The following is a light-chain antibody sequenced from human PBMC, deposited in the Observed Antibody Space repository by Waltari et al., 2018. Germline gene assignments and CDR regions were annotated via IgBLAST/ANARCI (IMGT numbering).Light chain of an antibody. J-gene: IGKJ2*01. CDR3: QHYDRSPLYT. Sequence: EIVLTQSPGTLSLSPGDRATLSCRARQSVSSDYLAWYQQKPGQAPSLLIYGAYSRATGIPDRFSGSGSGTDFTLTISRLEPEDSAVYYCQHYDRSPLYTFGQGTKLEIK. CDR2: GAY. V-gene: IGKV3-20*01. CDR1: QSVSSDY.